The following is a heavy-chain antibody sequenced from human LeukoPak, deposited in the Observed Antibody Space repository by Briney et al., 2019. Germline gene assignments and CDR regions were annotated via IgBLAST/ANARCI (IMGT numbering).Heavy chain of an antibody. Sequence: GGSLRLSCAASGFTFSSYGMSWVRQAPGKGLEWVSAISGSGGSTYYADSVKGRFTISRDNSKNTLYLQMNSLRVEDTAVYYCAKGGVGAENLDYWGQGTLVTVSS. J-gene: IGHJ4*02. D-gene: IGHD1-26*01. V-gene: IGHV3-23*01. CDR3: AKGGVGAENLDY. CDR1: GFTFSSYG. CDR2: ISGSGGST.